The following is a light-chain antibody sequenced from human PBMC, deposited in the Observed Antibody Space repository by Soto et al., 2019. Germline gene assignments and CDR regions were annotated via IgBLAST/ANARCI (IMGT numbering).Light chain of an antibody. J-gene: IGKJ1*01. Sequence: DIQMTQSPSTLSASVGARVTITCRASQNISTWLAWYQQNPGKAPNLLSYDASNLESGVPSRFRGGGSGTDFTLTISSLQPDDFETYYCQQYNSYSWTFGQGTKVDIK. CDR2: DAS. CDR1: QNISTW. V-gene: IGKV1-5*01. CDR3: QQYNSYSWT.